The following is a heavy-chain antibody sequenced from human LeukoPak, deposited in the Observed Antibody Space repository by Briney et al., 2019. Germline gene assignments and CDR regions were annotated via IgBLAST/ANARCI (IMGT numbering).Heavy chain of an antibody. CDR1: GGTFSSYA. V-gene: IGHV1-69*01. CDR3: ARVGDSGYDVDYFDY. D-gene: IGHD5-12*01. CDR2: IIPIFGTA. Sequence: SVKVSCKASGGTFSSYAISWVRQAPGQGLEWMGGIIPIFGTASYAQKFQGRVTITADESTSTAYMELSSLRSEDTAVYYCARVGDSGYDVDYFDYWGQGTLVTVSS. J-gene: IGHJ4*02.